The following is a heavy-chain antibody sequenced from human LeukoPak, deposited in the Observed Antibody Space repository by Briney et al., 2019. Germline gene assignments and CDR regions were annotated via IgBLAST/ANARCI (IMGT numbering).Heavy chain of an antibody. CDR3: ARQPHAFDNWFDS. J-gene: IGHJ5*01. V-gene: IGHV4-39*01. CDR1: DGSISSGSYY. D-gene: IGHD3-10*01. CDR2: IHYSGIT. Sequence: TSETLSLTCTVSDGSISSGSYYWGWIRQPLGKGLEWIGNIHYSGITYYNPSLKSRVTISVDTSKNQFSLKLTSVTAADTAFYYCARQPHAFDNWFDSWGQGTLVTVSS.